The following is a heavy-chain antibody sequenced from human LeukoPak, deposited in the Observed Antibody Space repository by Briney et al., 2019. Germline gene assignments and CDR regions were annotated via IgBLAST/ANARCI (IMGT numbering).Heavy chain of an antibody. Sequence: GGSLRLSCAASGFTVSSNYMSWVRQAPGKGLEWVSVIYSGGSTYYADSVKGRFTISRDNAKNSLYLQMNSLRAEDTAVYYCARDRGYDYGDYENSNAFDIWGQGTMVTVSS. J-gene: IGHJ3*02. V-gene: IGHV3-53*01. CDR1: GFTVSSNY. D-gene: IGHD4-17*01. CDR3: ARDRGYDYGDYENSNAFDI. CDR2: IYSGGST.